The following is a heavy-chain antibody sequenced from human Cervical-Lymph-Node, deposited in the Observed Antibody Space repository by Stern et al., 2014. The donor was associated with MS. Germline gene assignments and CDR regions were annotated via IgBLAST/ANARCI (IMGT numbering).Heavy chain of an antibody. Sequence: VQLLESGGGVVQPGRSLRLSCAASGFTFRNYAMHWVRQAPGKGLEWVTVISYDGSNIYYGDSVKGRFSVSRDNSKNTLYLQMNSLRAEDTAVYYCARDDFSDYAKRSRFEYWGQGTLVTVSS. J-gene: IGHJ4*02. CDR2: ISYDGSNI. CDR3: ARDDFSDYAKRSRFEY. V-gene: IGHV3-30*01. CDR1: GFTFRNYA. D-gene: IGHD4-11*01.